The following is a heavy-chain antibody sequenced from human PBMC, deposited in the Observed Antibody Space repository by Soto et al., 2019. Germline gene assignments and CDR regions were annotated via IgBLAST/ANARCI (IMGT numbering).Heavy chain of an antibody. Sequence: GGSLRLSCAASGFTFDNFVMRWVRQTPGEGLEWASTITETGGETYYTDSVKGRFTISRDNSKNTLYLQMASLRAEDTALYYCTKASSDRNHMEVWGPGTTVTVSS. J-gene: IGHJ6*02. CDR2: ITETGGET. V-gene: IGHV3-23*01. CDR1: GFTFDNFV. CDR3: TKASSDRNHMEV.